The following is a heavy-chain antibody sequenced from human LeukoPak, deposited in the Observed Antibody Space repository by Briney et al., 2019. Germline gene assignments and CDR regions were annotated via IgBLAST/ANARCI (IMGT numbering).Heavy chain of an antibody. CDR2: IYYSGST. J-gene: IGHJ5*02. CDR1: GGSISSGDYY. Sequence: SQTLSLTCTVSGGSISSGDYYWSWIRQPPGKGLEWIGYIYYSGSTYYNPSLKSRVTISVDTSKNQFSLKLSSVTAADTAVYYCAREEKQWLVIPNWFDPWGQGTLVTVSS. CDR3: AREEKQWLVIPNWFDP. V-gene: IGHV4-30-4*01. D-gene: IGHD6-19*01.